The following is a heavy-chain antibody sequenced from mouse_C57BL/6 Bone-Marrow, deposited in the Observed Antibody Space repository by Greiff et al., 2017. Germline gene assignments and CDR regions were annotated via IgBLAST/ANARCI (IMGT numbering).Heavy chain of an antibody. J-gene: IGHJ1*03. CDR2: ISGGGGNT. Sequence: EVKVVESGGGLVKPGGSLKLSCAASGFTFSSYTMSWVRQTPEKRLQWVAAISGGGGNTYYPDSVKGRFTISRDNDKNILYLQMSRLRSEDTVLYYCSRQVTTVLATKYFDVWGTGTTVTVSS. D-gene: IGHD1-1*01. CDR3: SRQVTTVLATKYFDV. CDR1: GFTFSSYT. V-gene: IGHV5-9*01.